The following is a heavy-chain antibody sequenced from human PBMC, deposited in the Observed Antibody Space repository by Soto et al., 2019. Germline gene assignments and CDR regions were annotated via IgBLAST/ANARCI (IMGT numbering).Heavy chain of an antibody. CDR3: ARQLAYCGGDCYTEPMDY. D-gene: IGHD2-21*02. J-gene: IGHJ4*02. Sequence: QAQLVQSGAEVKKPGASVKVSCKASGYTFTGYYIQWVRQAPGHGLEWMGWINPNTGGTNYAQKFQGMVTMTRDTSISTAYMELSRLRSDDTAVYYCARQLAYCGGDCYTEPMDYWGQGTLVTVSS. CDR2: INPNTGGT. V-gene: IGHV1-2*02. CDR1: GYTFTGYY.